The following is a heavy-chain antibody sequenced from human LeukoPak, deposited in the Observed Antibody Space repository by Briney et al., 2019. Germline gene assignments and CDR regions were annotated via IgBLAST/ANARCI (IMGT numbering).Heavy chain of an antibody. D-gene: IGHD6-13*01. V-gene: IGHV3-30*02. CDR3: ARDVSDSSSWPTPGTVFDP. CDR2: IRYDGTKK. Sequence: GGSLRLSCAASEFTFSNFGMHWVRQAPGQGLEWVAFIRYDGTKKYYADSVKGRFTISRDNSKNTLSLQMNSLRAEDTAVYYCARDVSDSSSWPTPGTVFDPWGQGTLVTVSS. J-gene: IGHJ5*02. CDR1: EFTFSNFG.